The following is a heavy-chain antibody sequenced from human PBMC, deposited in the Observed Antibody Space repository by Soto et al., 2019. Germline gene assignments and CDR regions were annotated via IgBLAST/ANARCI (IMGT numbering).Heavy chain of an antibody. D-gene: IGHD6-13*01. Sequence: QVQLVQSGAEVKKPGASVKVSCKASGYTFTSYGISWVRQAPGQGLEWMGWISAYNGNTNYAQKLQGRVTMTTDTSTSTAYMELRSLRSDDTAVYYCARDAQREQQLHRRDVDYWGLGTLVTVSS. V-gene: IGHV1-18*01. J-gene: IGHJ4*02. CDR2: ISAYNGNT. CDR1: GYTFTSYG. CDR3: ARDAQREQQLHRRDVDY.